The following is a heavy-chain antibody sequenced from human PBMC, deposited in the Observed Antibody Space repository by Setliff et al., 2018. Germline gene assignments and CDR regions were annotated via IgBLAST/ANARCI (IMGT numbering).Heavy chain of an antibody. J-gene: IGHJ3*02. V-gene: IGHV4-31*03. CDR3: ARDPLTTNRRRAFDI. Sequence: SETLSLTCTVSGGSISSGGYYWSWIRQHPGKGLEWIGYIYYSGSTYYTTSLKSRVTISVDTSKNQFSLKLSSVTAADTAVYYCARDPLTTNRRRAFDIWGQGTMVTVSS. D-gene: IGHD4-17*01. CDR2: IYYSGST. CDR1: GGSISSGGYY.